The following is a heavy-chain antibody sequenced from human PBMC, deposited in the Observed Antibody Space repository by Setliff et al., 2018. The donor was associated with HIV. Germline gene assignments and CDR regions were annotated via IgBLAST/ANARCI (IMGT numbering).Heavy chain of an antibody. V-gene: IGHV4-34*01. D-gene: IGHD1-26*01. CDR3: AGGPGTTSIDY. CDR1: GGSFSGYY. Sequence: ASETLSLTCTVYGGSFSGYYWSWIRQPPGKGLEWTGEINHSGSTNYNMSLWSRVTISLDASRNQFSLELISVTAADTAVYYCAGGPGTTSIDYWAQGTLVTVSS. CDR2: INHSGST. J-gene: IGHJ4*02.